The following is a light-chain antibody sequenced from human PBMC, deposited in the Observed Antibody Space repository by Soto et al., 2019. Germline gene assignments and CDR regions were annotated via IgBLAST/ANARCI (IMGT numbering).Light chain of an antibody. V-gene: IGLV2-14*03. Sequence: QSALTQPAPVSGSPGQSITISCTGTTTDVGGYNFVSWYQHHPGKAPKLMIYNAFDRPSGVSNRFSGSKSGNTASLTVSGVQAEDEAHCYCSSYTRGRVVFGGGTKLTVL. CDR1: TTDVGGYNF. CDR2: NAF. J-gene: IGLJ2*01. CDR3: SSYTRGRVV.